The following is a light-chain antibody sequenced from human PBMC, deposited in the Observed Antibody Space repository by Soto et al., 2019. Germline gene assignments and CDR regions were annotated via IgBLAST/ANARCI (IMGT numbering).Light chain of an antibody. CDR2: DAS. CDR1: QSISSY. Sequence: EIVLTQSPATLSLSRGERATLSCRASQSISSYLAWYQQKPGQAPRLLIHDASDRAAGIPARFSGSGSGTDFTLTISRLEPEDFAIYYCQQRDSWPITFGQGTRLEIK. V-gene: IGKV3-11*01. J-gene: IGKJ5*01. CDR3: QQRDSWPIT.